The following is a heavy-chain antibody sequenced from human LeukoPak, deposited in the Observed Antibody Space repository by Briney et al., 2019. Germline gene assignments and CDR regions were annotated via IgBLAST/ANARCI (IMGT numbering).Heavy chain of an antibody. CDR2: IYPGDSDT. D-gene: IGHD4-17*01. Sequence: GESLKISCKGSGYSFTSYWIGWVRQMPGKGLEWMGIIYPGDSDTRYSPSFQGQVTISADKSISTAYLQWSSLKASDTAVYYCARHALTVTTTNWFDPWGQGTLVTVSS. CDR3: ARHALTVTTTNWFDP. CDR1: GYSFTSYW. V-gene: IGHV5-51*01. J-gene: IGHJ5*02.